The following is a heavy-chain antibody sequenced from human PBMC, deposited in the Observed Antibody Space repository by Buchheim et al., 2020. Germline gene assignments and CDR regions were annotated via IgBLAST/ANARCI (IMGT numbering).Heavy chain of an antibody. V-gene: IGHV1-46*01. CDR3: ARTRGGYYDGSGRAGVRYGMDI. CDR1: GYTFTSYY. J-gene: IGHJ6*02. CDR2: INPSGGST. Sequence: QVQLVQSGAEVKKPGASVKVSCKASGYTFTSYYMHWVRQAPGQGLEWMGIINPSGGSTSYAQKFQGRVTMTRDTSTSTVYVELSSLRSKDTAVYYCARTRGGYYDGSGRAGVRYGMDIWGQGTT. D-gene: IGHD3-10*01.